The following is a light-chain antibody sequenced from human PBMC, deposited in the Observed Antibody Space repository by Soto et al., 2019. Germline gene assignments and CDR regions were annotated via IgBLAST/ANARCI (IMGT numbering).Light chain of an antibody. CDR2: GNS. CDR1: SSDIGVYNY. J-gene: IGLJ1*01. CDR3: QSYDSSLSGYV. V-gene: IGLV1-40*01. Sequence: QSVLTQPRSVSGSPGQSVTISCTGTSSDIGVYNYVHWYQQLPGTAPKLLIYGNSNRPSGVPDRFSGSKSGTSASLAITGLQAEDEADYYCQSYDSSLSGYVFGTGTKVTVL.